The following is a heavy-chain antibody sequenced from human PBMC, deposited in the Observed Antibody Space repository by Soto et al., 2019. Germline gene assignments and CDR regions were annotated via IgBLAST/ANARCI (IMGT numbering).Heavy chain of an antibody. J-gene: IGHJ6*03. V-gene: IGHV3-7*01. D-gene: IGHD3-3*01. Sequence: PGGSLRLSCAASGFTFSSYWMSWVRQAPGKGLEWVANIKQDGSEKYYVDSVKGRFTISRDNAKNSLYLQMNSLRAEDTAVYYCASSPLITTFYYYYYYMDVWGKGTTVTVSS. CDR1: GFTFSSYW. CDR3: ASSPLITTFYYYYYYMDV. CDR2: IKQDGSEK.